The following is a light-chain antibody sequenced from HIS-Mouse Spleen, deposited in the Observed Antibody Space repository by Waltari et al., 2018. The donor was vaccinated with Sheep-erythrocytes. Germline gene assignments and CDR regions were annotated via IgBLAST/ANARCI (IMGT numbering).Light chain of an antibody. CDR1: ALPKKY. Sequence: SYELTQPPSVSVSPGQTARITCSGDALPKKYAYWYQQKSGQAPVLVIYEDSKRPSGIHVRFSGSSSGKMATLTISGAQVEDEADYYCYSTDSSGNHSNWVFGGGTKLTVL. J-gene: IGLJ3*02. CDR3: YSTDSSGNHSNWV. V-gene: IGLV3-10*01. CDR2: EDS.